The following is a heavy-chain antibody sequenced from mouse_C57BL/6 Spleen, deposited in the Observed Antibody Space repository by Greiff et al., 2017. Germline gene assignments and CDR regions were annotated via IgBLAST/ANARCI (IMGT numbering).Heavy chain of an antibody. Sequence: VQLQQPGAELVKPGASVKMSCKASGYTFTSYWITWVKQRPGQGLEWIGDIYPGSGSTNYNEKFKSKATLTVDTSSSTAYMQLSSLTSEDSAFYYCATFYDGYYYAMDYWGQGTSVTVSS. J-gene: IGHJ4*01. V-gene: IGHV1-55*01. CDR1: GYTFTSYW. D-gene: IGHD2-3*01. CDR3: ATFYDGYYYAMDY. CDR2: IYPGSGST.